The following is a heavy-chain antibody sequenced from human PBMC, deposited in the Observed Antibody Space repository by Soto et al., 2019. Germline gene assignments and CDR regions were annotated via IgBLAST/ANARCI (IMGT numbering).Heavy chain of an antibody. D-gene: IGHD1-1*01. Sequence: SETLSLTCTVSGGAINSYYWSWIRQPPGKGLEWIGYIYSTGSTNYNPSLKSRVTMSVDTSKNHFSLKLSSVTAADTAVYYCARDKEEAGTNYYYGMDVWGQGTTVTVSS. V-gene: IGHV4-59*01. CDR1: GGAINSYY. CDR2: IYSTGST. CDR3: ARDKEEAGTNYYYGMDV. J-gene: IGHJ6*02.